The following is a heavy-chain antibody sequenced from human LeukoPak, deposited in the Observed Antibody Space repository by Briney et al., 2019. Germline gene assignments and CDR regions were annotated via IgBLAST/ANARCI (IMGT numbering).Heavy chain of an antibody. CDR1: GDSVSSDDYY. CDR2: IYYSGST. D-gene: IGHD1-20*01. CDR3: ARDWPYNSRDGWFDP. J-gene: IGHJ5*02. Sequence: PSETLSLTCTVSGDSVSSDDYYWSWIRQPPGKGLEWIGYIYYSGSTYYNPSLKSRLNISVDTSKNQFSLKLTSVTAADTAVYYCARDWPYNSRDGWFDPWGHGTLVTVSS. V-gene: IGHV4-30-4*08.